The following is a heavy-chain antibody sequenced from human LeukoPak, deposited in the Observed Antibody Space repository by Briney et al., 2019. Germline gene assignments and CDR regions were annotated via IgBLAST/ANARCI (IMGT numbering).Heavy chain of an antibody. CDR3: ARDLNYFAGDYFDY. J-gene: IGHJ4*02. CDR2: IYYSGST. Sequence: SETLSLTCTVSGGSISSSSYYWGWIRLPPGKGLEWIGSIYYSGSTYYNPSLKSRVTISVDTSKNQFSLKLSSVTAADTAVYYCARDLNYFAGDYFDYWGQGTLVTVSS. V-gene: IGHV4-39*07. D-gene: IGHD2/OR15-2a*01. CDR1: GGSISSSSYY.